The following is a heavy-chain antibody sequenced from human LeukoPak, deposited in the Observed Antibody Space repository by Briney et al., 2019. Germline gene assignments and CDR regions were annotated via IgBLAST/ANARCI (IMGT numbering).Heavy chain of an antibody. J-gene: IGHJ4*02. CDR3: AKPIRGYSSSSNYFDY. Sequence: GGSLRLSCGASGFTFSNYGMHWVRQAPGKGLEWVAFIRHHGGNVYYADSVKGRFTISRENSKNTLYLQMNSLRAEDTAVYYCAKPIRGYSSSSNYFDYWGQGTLVTVSS. D-gene: IGHD6-13*01. V-gene: IGHV3-30*02. CDR2: IRHHGGNV. CDR1: GFTFSNYG.